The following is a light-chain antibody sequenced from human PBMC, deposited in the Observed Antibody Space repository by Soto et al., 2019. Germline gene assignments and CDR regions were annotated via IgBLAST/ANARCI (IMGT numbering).Light chain of an antibody. CDR2: GAS. V-gene: IGKV3D-15*01. J-gene: IGKJ4*01. CDR1: QSVRDN. Sequence: EIVMTQSPATLSVSPGERATLSCRASQSVRDNLAWYQQKPGQAPRLLIYGASTGATGIPARFSGIGSGTDFTLTISSLQSEDFTVYYCQQYNNWPLTFGGGTKVEIK. CDR3: QQYNNWPLT.